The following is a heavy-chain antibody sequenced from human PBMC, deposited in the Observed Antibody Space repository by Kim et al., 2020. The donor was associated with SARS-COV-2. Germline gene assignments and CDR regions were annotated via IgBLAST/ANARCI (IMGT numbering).Heavy chain of an antibody. D-gene: IGHD6-13*01. V-gene: IGHV3-15*01. Sequence: PVKGRFTNSRDDSKNTLYLQMNSLKTEDTAVYYCTTDASIAAAGTEWFDPWGQGTLVTVSS. CDR3: TTDASIAAAGTEWFDP. J-gene: IGHJ5*02.